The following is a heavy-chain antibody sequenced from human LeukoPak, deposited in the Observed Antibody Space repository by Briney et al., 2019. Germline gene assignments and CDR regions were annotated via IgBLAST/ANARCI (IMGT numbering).Heavy chain of an antibody. CDR2: IYYTGST. CDR3: ASEQYSGSRHVDR. CDR1: GGSISSYY. V-gene: IGHV4-59*01. D-gene: IGHD1-26*01. Sequence: PSETLSLTCTFSGGSISSYYWSWVRQPPGKGLEWLGYIYYTGSTNYNPSLKSRVTISVDTSKNQFSLKLRSVTAADTAVYYCASEQYSGSRHVDRWGQGTLVTVSS. J-gene: IGHJ5*02.